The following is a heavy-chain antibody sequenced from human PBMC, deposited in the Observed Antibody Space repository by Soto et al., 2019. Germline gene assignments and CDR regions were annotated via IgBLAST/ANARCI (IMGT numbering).Heavy chain of an antibody. V-gene: IGHV4-39*01. CDR2: IHYSGST. CDR1: GDSIGTTHSY. J-gene: IGHJ4*02. Sequence: QVQLLESGPGLVKPSATLSLTCTVSGDSIGTTHSYWAWIRQSPGKGPERIGNIHYSGSTYYMPALKRRVPLSVDTSKNEFALRLTSVTAEDTAVYYCARHEGNGNVWPLDYWGQGILVTVS. D-gene: IGHD2-8*01. CDR3: ARHEGNGNVWPLDY.